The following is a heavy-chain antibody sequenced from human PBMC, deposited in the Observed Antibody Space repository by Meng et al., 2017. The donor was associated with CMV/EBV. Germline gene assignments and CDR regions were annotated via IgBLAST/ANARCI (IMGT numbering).Heavy chain of an antibody. Sequence: GGSLRLSCAASGFTFSGYSMNWVRQAPGKGLEWVSSISSSSSYIYYADSVKGRFTISRDNAKNSLYLQMNSLRAEDTAVYYCARRYNWNDGSWGIVVGEDWTPTNYYYYGMDVWGQGTTVTVSS. CDR1: GFTFSGYS. CDR3: ARRYNWNDGSWGIVVGEDWTPTNYYYYGMDV. CDR2: ISSSSSYI. D-gene: IGHD1-1*01. V-gene: IGHV3-21*01. J-gene: IGHJ6*02.